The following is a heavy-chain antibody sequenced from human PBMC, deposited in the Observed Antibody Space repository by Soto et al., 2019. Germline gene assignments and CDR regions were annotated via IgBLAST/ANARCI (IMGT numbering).Heavy chain of an antibody. CDR1: GYTFTSYG. D-gene: IGHD4-17*01. J-gene: IGHJ3*02. V-gene: IGHV1-18*01. Sequence: ASVKVSCKASGYTFTSYGISWVRQAPGQGLEWMGWISAYNGNTNYAQKLQGRVTMTTDTSTSTAYMELRSLRSDDTAVYYCARGYFQDDGDYPSPDDAFDIWGQGTMVTVSS. CDR2: ISAYNGNT. CDR3: ARGYFQDDGDYPSPDDAFDI.